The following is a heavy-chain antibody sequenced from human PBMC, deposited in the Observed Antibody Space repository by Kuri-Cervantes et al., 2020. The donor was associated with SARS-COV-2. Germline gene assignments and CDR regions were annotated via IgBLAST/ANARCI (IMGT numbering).Heavy chain of an antibody. CDR3: AKGRIHHSDAFDI. CDR1: GFTFSSYA. CDR2: ISGSGGST. V-gene: IGHV3-23*01. Sequence: GGSLRPSCAASGFTFSSYAMSWVRQAPGKGLEWVSAISGSGGSTYYADSVKGRFTISRDNSKNTLYLQMNRLRAEDTAVYYCAKGRIHHSDAFDIWGQGTMVTVSS. D-gene: IGHD1-14*01. J-gene: IGHJ3*02.